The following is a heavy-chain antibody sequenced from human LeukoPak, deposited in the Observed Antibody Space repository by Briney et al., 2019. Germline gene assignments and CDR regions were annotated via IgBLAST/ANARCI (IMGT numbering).Heavy chain of an antibody. Sequence: SETPSLTCTVSGGSISSYYWSWIRQPPGKGLGWIGYIYYSGSTNYNPSLKSRVTISVDTSKNQFSLKLSSVTAADTAVYYCARNDILRDAFDIWGQGTMVTVSS. CDR1: GGSISSYY. CDR3: ARNDILRDAFDI. D-gene: IGHD3-9*01. CDR2: IYYSGST. V-gene: IGHV4-59*08. J-gene: IGHJ3*02.